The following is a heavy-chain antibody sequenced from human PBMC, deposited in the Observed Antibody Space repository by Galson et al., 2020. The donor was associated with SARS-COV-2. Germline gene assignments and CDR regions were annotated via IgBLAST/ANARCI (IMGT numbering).Heavy chain of an antibody. D-gene: IGHD6-19*01. V-gene: IGHV2-5*02. CDR2: IYWDNGV. CDR1: GSSFSISGVG. CDR3: AHRLNSSAGWRTFDY. Sequence: KMSGPTLVKPTQTLTLTCTFSGSSFSISGVGVGWIRQPPGKALEWLALIYWDNGVRYSPSLKSRLTITKDTSKNQVVLTMTNMDTVDTATYYCAHRLNSSAGWRTFDYWGQGILVTVSS. J-gene: IGHJ4*02.